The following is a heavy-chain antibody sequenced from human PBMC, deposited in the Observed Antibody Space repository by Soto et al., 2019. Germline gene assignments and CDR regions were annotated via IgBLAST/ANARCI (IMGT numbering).Heavy chain of an antibody. CDR2: IFWNDET. D-gene: IGHD6-13*01. J-gene: IGHJ4*02. CDR3: ARPAHSSSWLSFSY. CDR1: GFSLSNARMG. V-gene: IGHV2-26*01. Sequence: QVTLKESGPVLVKPTETLTLTCTVSGFSLSNARMGVRWIRQPPGKALEWLAHIFWNDETSYSPSLRSRLTISKDTSKSQVVLTMTNMDPVDTATYYCARPAHSSSWLSFSYWGQGTLVTVSS.